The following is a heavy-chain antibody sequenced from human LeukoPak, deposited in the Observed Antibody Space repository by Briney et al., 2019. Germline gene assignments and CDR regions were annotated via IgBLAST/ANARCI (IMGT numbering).Heavy chain of an antibody. V-gene: IGHV4-59*12. CDR3: ARIEDTMIVVDY. J-gene: IGHJ4*02. D-gene: IGHD3-22*01. CDR2: IYHSGST. CDR1: GGSITSDY. Sequence: SETLSLTCTVSGGSITSDYWSWIRQPPGKGLEWIGYIYHSGSTYYNPSLKSRVTISVDRSKNQFSLKLSSVTAADTAVYYCARIEDTMIVVDYWGQGTLVTVSS.